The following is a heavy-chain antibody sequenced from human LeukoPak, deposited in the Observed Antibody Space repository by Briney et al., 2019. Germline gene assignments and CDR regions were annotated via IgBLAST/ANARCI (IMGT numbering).Heavy chain of an antibody. CDR1: GFTVSSNY. CDR2: IYSGGST. CDR3: AKEEWFRFDI. D-gene: IGHD3-10*01. V-gene: IGHV3-53*01. Sequence: GGSLRLSCAASGFTVSSNYMSWVRQAPGKGLEWVSVIYSGGSTYYADSVKGRFTISRDNAKNSVYVQMNSLRADDTAVYFCAKEEWFRFDIWGQGTSVTVSS. J-gene: IGHJ4*02.